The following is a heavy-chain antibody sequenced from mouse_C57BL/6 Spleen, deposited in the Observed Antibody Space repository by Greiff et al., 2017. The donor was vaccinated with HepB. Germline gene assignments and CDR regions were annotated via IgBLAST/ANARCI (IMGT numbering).Heavy chain of an antibody. CDR3: ARIPITTVYYFDY. CDR1: GYTFTSYW. D-gene: IGHD1-1*01. CDR2: IYPGSGST. V-gene: IGHV1-55*01. Sequence: QVQLKQPGAELVKPGASVKMSCKASGYTFTSYWITWVKQRPGQGLEWIGDIYPGSGSTNYNEKFKSKATLTVDTSSSTAYMQLSSLTSEDSAVYYCARIPITTVYYFDYWGQGTTLTVSS. J-gene: IGHJ2*01.